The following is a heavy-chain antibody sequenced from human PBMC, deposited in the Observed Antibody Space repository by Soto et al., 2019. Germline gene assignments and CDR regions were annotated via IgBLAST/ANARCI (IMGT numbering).Heavy chain of an antibody. CDR2: FDPEDGET. J-gene: IGHJ4*02. CDR1: GYTLTELS. V-gene: IGHV1-24*01. D-gene: IGHD6-13*01. CDR3: ASPDIAAAGTGFDY. Sequence: ASVKVSCKVSGYTLTELSMHWVRQAPGKGLEWMGGFDPEDGETIYAQKFQGRVTMTEDTSTDTAYMELSSLRSEDTAVYYCASPDIAAAGTGFDYWGQGTLVTV.